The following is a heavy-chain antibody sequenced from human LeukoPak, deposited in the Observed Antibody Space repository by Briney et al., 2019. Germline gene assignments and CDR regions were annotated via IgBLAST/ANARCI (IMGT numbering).Heavy chain of an antibody. D-gene: IGHD3-10*02. CDR1: GFTFSSYW. CDR2: INSDGSST. J-gene: IGHJ4*02. Sequence: GGSLRLSCAASGFTFSSYWMHWVRQAPGKGLVWVSRINSDGSSTSYADSVKGRFTISRDNSKNTLYLQMNSLRAEDTAVYYCARDHHPVRGVTPGDYWGQGTLVTVSS. CDR3: ARDHHPVRGVTPGDY. V-gene: IGHV3-74*01.